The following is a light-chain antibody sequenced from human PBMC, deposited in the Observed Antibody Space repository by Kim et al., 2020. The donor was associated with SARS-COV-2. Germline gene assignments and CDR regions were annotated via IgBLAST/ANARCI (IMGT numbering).Light chain of an antibody. Sequence: SPGERATPSCRAGQSVSSTYVAWYQQKPGQAPRLLIYGAFSRATGIPDRFSGSGSGTDFTLSITRLEPEDFAVYYCQHYGGSPSYTFGQGTKLEI. CDR1: QSVSSTY. CDR3: QHYGGSPSYT. V-gene: IGKV3-20*01. CDR2: GAF. J-gene: IGKJ2*01.